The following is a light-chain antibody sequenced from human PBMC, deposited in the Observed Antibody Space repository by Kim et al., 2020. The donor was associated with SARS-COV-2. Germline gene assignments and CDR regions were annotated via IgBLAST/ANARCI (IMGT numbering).Light chain of an antibody. CDR2: QDS. Sequence: SYELTQPPSVSVSPGQTASLTCSGDKLGDKYACWYQQKPGQSPVLVIYQDSKRPSGIPERFSGSNSGNTATLTISGTQAMDEADYYCQAWDSSGVFGGGTKLTVL. CDR1: KLGDKY. V-gene: IGLV3-1*01. CDR3: QAWDSSGV. J-gene: IGLJ3*02.